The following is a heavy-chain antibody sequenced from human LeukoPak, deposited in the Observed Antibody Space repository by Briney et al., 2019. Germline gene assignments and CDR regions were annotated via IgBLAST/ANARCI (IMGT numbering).Heavy chain of an antibody. V-gene: IGHV4-61*01. D-gene: IGHD2-21*02. J-gene: IGHJ5*02. CDR1: GGSISSGTYY. CDR2: IYYSGST. Sequence: SETLSLTCTVSGGSISSGTYYWSRIRQPPGKGLECIGYIYYSGSTNYNPSLKSRVTISVDTSKNQFSLKLSSVTAADTAVYYCARQFYCGGDCYSRWFDPWGQGTLVTVSS. CDR3: ARQFYCGGDCYSRWFDP.